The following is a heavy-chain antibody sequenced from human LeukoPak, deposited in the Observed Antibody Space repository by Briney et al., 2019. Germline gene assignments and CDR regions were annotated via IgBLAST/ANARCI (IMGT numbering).Heavy chain of an antibody. J-gene: IGHJ4*02. D-gene: IGHD3-22*01. V-gene: IGHV1-24*01. CDR2: FDPEDGET. CDR1: GYTLTELS. CDR3: ATAPSLYDSSGYLSDY. Sequence: ASVKVSCKVSGYTLTELSMHWVRQAPGKGLEWMGGFDPEDGETIYAQKFQGRVTMTEDTSTDTAYVELSSLRSEDTAVYYCATAPSLYDSSGYLSDYWGQGTLVTVSS.